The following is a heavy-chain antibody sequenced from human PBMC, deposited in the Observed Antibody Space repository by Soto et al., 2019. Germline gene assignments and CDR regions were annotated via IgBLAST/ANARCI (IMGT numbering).Heavy chain of an antibody. CDR1: GGSISSGDYY. J-gene: IGHJ4*02. CDR2: IYYSGST. V-gene: IGHV4-30-4*01. CDR3: ARETQDGYNSAPFDY. D-gene: IGHD5-12*01. Sequence: LSLTCTVSGGSISSGDYYWSWIRQPPGKGLEWIGYIYYSGSTYYNPSLKSRVTISVDTSKNQFSLKLSSVTAADTAVYYCARETQDGYNSAPFDYWGQGTLVTVSS.